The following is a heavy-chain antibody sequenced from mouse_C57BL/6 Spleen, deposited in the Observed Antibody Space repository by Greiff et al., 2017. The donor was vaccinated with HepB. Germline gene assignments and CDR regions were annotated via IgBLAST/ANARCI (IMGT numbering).Heavy chain of an antibody. CDR2: IDPSDSYT. CDR1: GYTFTSYW. Sequence: VQLQQSGAELVMPGASVKLSCKASGYTFTSYWMHWVKQRPGQGLEWIGEIDPSDSYTNYNQKFKGKSTLTVDKSSSTAYMPLSSLSSEDSAVYYCARSYDYDDDWGQGTTLTVSS. V-gene: IGHV1-69*01. J-gene: IGHJ2*01. CDR3: ARSYDYDDD. D-gene: IGHD2-4*01.